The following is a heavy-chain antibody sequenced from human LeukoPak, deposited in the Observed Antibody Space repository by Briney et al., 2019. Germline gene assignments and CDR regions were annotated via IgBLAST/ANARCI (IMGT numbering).Heavy chain of an antibody. J-gene: IGHJ5*02. D-gene: IGHD2-15*01. Sequence: SETLSLTCTVSGGSISSDYWSWLRQPPGKGLERIGYIYYSGSTNYNPSLKSRVTISVDTSKNQFSLKLSSVTAADTAVYYCARALVVVAGFNWFDPWGQGTLVSVSS. CDR2: IYYSGST. CDR3: ARALVVVAGFNWFDP. CDR1: GGSISSDY. V-gene: IGHV4-59*13.